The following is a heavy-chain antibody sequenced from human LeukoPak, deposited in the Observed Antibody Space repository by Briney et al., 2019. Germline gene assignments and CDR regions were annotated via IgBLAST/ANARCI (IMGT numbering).Heavy chain of an antibody. CDR1: GFTFCSDG. CDR2: ISGSSGST. Sequence: GVPLRLSCAASGFTFCSDGVRWVPEAPGKALEGVLTISGSSGSTCTADYVRGRFSISRNNSKNTLYLQMNRMRAEDTAVYYCAKDVYGSASYGFFDYWGQGTLVTVSS. CDR3: AKDVYGSASYGFFDY. V-gene: IGHV3-23*01. J-gene: IGHJ4*02. D-gene: IGHD3-10*01.